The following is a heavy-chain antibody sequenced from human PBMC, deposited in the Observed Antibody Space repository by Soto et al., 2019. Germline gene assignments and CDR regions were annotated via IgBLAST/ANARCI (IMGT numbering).Heavy chain of an antibody. D-gene: IGHD3-22*01. J-gene: IGHJ4*02. CDR1: GYTFTSYG. V-gene: IGHV1-18*04. CDR3: ARDSSGYLGLAY. Sequence: ASVKVSCKAPGYTFTSYGFNWVRQAPGQGLEWMGWISAHNGNTNYPQRFQGRVTMTTDTSTSTAYMELTSLRSDDTAVYYCARDSSGYLGLAYWGQGTLVTVSS. CDR2: ISAHNGNT.